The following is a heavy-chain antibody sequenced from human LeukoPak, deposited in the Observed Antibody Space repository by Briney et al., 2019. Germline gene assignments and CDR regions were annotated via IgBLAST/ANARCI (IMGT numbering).Heavy chain of an antibody. V-gene: IGHV1-69*01. Sequence: SVKVSCKASGGTFSSYAISWVRQAPGQGLEWMGGIFPIFGTANYAQKFQGRVTITADESTSTAYMELSSLRSEDTAVYYCARVWGEYCSSTSCFDAFDIWGQGTMVTVSS. CDR3: ARVWGEYCSSTSCFDAFDI. CDR2: IFPIFGTA. J-gene: IGHJ3*02. D-gene: IGHD2-2*01. CDR1: GGTFSSYA.